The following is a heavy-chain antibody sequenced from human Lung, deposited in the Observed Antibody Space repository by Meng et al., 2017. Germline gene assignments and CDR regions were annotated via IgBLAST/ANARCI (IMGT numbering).Heavy chain of an antibody. D-gene: IGHD3-10*01. CDR2: IYHSGST. V-gene: IGHV4-4*02. Sequence: HVELQEAGPGLVQRSGTLSLTCAVSGGSISSSNWWSWVRQPPGKGLEWIGEIYHSGSTNYNPSLKSRVTISVDKSKNQFSLKLSSVTAADTAVYYCARGSITMVRGVSVFDPWGQGTLVTVSS. CDR3: ARGSITMVRGVSVFDP. CDR1: GGSISSSNW. J-gene: IGHJ5*02.